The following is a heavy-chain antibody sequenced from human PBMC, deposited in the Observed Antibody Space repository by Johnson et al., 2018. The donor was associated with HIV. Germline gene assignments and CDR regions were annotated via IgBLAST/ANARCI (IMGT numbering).Heavy chain of an antibody. Sequence: QVQLVESGGGVVQPGRSLRLSCTASGFTFSSYGMHWVRQAPGKGLEWVAVIWYDGSNKYYADSVKGRLTISRDNSKNTLYLQMNSLRAEDTAVYYCAREDSAFDIWGQGTMVTVSS. J-gene: IGHJ3*02. CDR2: IWYDGSNK. CDR3: AREDSAFDI. V-gene: IGHV3-33*01. CDR1: GFTFSSYG.